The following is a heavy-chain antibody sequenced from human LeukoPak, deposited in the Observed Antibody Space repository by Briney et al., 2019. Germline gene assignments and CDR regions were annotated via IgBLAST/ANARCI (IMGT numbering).Heavy chain of an antibody. D-gene: IGHD2-21*02. V-gene: IGHV3-33*01. CDR3: ARADGAGDCYLDY. Sequence: GGSLRLSWAVSGFTLSNYGMQWVRQAPGEGLEWVVVIWYDGSNKYYADSVKGRFTTSRDNSKNTLYLQMNSLRAEDTAVYYCARADGAGDCYLDYWGQGTLVTVSS. CDR1: GFTLSNYG. J-gene: IGHJ4*02. CDR2: IWYDGSNK.